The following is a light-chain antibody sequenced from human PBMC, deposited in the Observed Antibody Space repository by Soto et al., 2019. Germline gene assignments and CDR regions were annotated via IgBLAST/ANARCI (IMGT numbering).Light chain of an antibody. V-gene: IGKV1-33*01. CDR3: QQYDNLPYT. CDR2: DAS. J-gene: IGKJ2*01. Sequence: DIQMTQSPSSLSASVGDRVTSTCQASQDISNYLNWYQQKPGKTPKLLIYDASNLETGVQSRFSGSGSGTDFTFTISSLQPEDIATYYCQQYDNLPYTFGQGTKLEIK. CDR1: QDISNY.